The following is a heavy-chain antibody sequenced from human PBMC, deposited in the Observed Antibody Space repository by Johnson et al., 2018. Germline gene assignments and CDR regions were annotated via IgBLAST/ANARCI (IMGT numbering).Heavy chain of an antibody. CDR2: IYYSGTT. J-gene: IGHJ3*02. CDR3: ARQMLVADDAFDI. V-gene: IGHV4-39*01. Sequence: QVQLQESGPGLVKXSGTLSLTCTVSGVSISSSGYYWDWIRQPPGKGLEWIGTIYYSGTTYYSPSLKSRVTISVDTSKNQCSLKLRSLTAADTAVYYCARQMLVADDAFDIWGQGTMVTVSS. CDR1: GVSISSSGYY. D-gene: IGHD5-12*01.